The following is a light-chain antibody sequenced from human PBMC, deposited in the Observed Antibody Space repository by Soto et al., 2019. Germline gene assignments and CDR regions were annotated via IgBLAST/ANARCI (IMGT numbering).Light chain of an antibody. CDR1: QSVSSY. CDR2: DAS. CDR3: QQYTDWPLT. Sequence: ETVLTQSPATLSLSPGERATLSCRASQSVSSYLAWYQQKPGQAPRLLIYDASNRATGIPARFSGSGSGTDFTLTISSLEPADFAVYYCQQYTDWPLTFGQGTKVDIK. V-gene: IGKV3-11*01. J-gene: IGKJ1*01.